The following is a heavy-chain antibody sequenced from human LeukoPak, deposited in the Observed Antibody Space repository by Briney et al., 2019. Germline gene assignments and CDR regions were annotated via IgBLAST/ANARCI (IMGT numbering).Heavy chain of an antibody. V-gene: IGHV3-21*01. CDR1: GFTFSNYN. CDR2: ITRGSIYT. D-gene: IGHD3-22*01. Sequence: PGGSLRLSCAASGFTFSNYNMNWVRQTPGKGLEWVSSITRGSIYTFYADSVKGRFTISRDNAKNTLNLQMNSLRAEDTAVYYCARDLGQYYDTSDNWFDPWGQGTLVTVSS. J-gene: IGHJ5*02. CDR3: ARDLGQYYDTSDNWFDP.